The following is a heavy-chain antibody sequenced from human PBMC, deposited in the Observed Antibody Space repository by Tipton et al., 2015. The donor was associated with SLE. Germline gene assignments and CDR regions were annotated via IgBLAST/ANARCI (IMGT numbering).Heavy chain of an antibody. CDR2: IYTSGST. CDR3: ARPIDYSSSWTDAFDI. Sequence: TLSLTCTVSGGSISSGSYYWSWIRQPAGKGLEWIGHIYTSGSTNYNPSLKSRVTMSVDTSKNQFSLKLSSVTAADTAVYYCARPIDYSSSWTDAFDIRGQGTMVTVSS. D-gene: IGHD6-13*01. V-gene: IGHV4-61*09. CDR1: GGSISSGSYY. J-gene: IGHJ3*02.